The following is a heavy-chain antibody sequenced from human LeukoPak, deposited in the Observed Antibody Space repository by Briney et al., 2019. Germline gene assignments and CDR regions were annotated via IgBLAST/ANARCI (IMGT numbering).Heavy chain of an antibody. D-gene: IGHD4-17*01. Sequence: ASVKVSCKASGYTFTGYYMHWVRQAPGQGLEWMGRNNPNSGGTNYAQKFQGRVTMTRDTSISTAYMELSRLRSDDTAVYFCARENGDYGEYYFDYWGQGTLVTVSS. CDR3: ARENGDYGEYYFDY. CDR2: NNPNSGGT. CDR1: GYTFTGYY. V-gene: IGHV1-2*06. J-gene: IGHJ4*02.